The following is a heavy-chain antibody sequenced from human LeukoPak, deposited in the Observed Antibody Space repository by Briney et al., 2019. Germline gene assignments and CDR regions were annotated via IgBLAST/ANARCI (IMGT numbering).Heavy chain of an antibody. CDR2: VSSSGST. V-gene: IGHV4-59*12. Sequence: SETLSLTCTVSGGSISNYYWSWIRQPPGKGLEWIGYVSSSGSTYYNPSLKSRVTILVDTSKNQFSLNLRYVTAADTAVYYCARDSGTTGEVKFDPWGQGALVTVSS. J-gene: IGHJ5*02. CDR3: ARDSGTTGEVKFDP. D-gene: IGHD3-10*01. CDR1: GGSISNYY.